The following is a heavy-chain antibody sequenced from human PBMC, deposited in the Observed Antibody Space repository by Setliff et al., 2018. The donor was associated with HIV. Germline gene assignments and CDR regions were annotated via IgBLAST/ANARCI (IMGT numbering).Heavy chain of an antibody. V-gene: IGHV4-4*07. CDR3: ARDHSGYDPDAFDI. D-gene: IGHD5-12*01. Sequence: SETLSLTCTVSGGSTSNYHWSWIRQPAGKGLEWIGRSYISGSTNYNPYLKSRVTMSVDTSKNQFSLKLSSVTAADTAVYYCARDHSGYDPDAFDIWGQGTMVTVSS. J-gene: IGHJ3*02. CDR2: SYISGST. CDR1: GGSTSNYH.